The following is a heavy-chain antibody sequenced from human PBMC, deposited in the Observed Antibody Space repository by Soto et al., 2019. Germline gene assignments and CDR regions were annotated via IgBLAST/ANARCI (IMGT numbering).Heavy chain of an antibody. Sequence: QLQLQESGSGLVKPSQTLSLTCAVSGGSISSGGYSWSWIRQPPGKGLEWIGYIYHSGSTYYNPSLKSRVTVSVDRSKNQFSLKVSSVTAADTAVYYCAGLPRAVPGSYYYYGMDVSGQGTTVTVSS. CDR1: GGSISSGGYS. CDR3: AGLPRAVPGSYYYYGMDV. CDR2: IYHSGST. V-gene: IGHV4-30-2*01. D-gene: IGHD3-10*01. J-gene: IGHJ6*02.